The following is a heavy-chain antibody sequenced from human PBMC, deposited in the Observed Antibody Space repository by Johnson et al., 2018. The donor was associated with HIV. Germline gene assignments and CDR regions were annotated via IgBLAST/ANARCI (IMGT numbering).Heavy chain of an antibody. V-gene: IGHV3-11*04. Sequence: QVQLVESGGGLVKPGGSLRLSCAASGFTFSDYYMSWIRQAPGKGLEWVSYISSSGSTIYYADSVKGRFNISRDNAKNSLYLQMNSLRAEDTAVYYCARDLNFQWEHKGQVEGDDAFDIWGQGTMVTVSS. CDR2: ISSSGSTI. D-gene: IGHD1-26*01. J-gene: IGHJ3*02. CDR3: ARDLNFQWEHKGQVEGDDAFDI. CDR1: GFTFSDYY.